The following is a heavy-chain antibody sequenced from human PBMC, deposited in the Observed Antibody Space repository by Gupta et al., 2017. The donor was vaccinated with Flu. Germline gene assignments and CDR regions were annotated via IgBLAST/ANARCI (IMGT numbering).Heavy chain of an antibody. CDR3: AKEKYSYGRPFHH. D-gene: IGHD3-16*01. CDR2: ISGSEGNT. J-gene: IGHJ4*02. Sequence: ASGFTFSDFALSWVRQAPGKGLEWVSWISGSEGNTHYADSVKGRFTISRDNSKDTLHLQMNSLRAEDTAVYYCAKEKYSYGRPFHHWGQGTLVTVSS. CDR1: GFTFSDFA. V-gene: IGHV3-23*01.